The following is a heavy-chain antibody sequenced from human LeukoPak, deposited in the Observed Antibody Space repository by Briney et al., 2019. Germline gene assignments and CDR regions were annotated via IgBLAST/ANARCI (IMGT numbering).Heavy chain of an antibody. Sequence: GRSLRLSCAASGFTLSSYAMHWVRQAPGKGLEWVAIVSYDGNNKYYADSVKGRFTISRDNSKNTLYLQMNSLRAEDTAIYYCAKVLITVFGVVRYDAFDVWGQGTMVTVSS. J-gene: IGHJ3*01. CDR1: GFTLSSYA. V-gene: IGHV3-30-3*01. CDR2: VSYDGNNK. CDR3: AKVLITVFGVVRYDAFDV. D-gene: IGHD3-3*01.